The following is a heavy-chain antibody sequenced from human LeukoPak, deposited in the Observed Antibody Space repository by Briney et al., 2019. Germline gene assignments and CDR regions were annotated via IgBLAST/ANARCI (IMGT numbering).Heavy chain of an antibody. CDR1: GFTVSSSY. Sequence: GGSLRLSCAASGFTVSSSYMGWVRQAPGRGLEWISYISSSSSYTDYADSVKGRFTISRDNAKSALYLQMNSLRLEDTAVYYCAAGTAADFWGQGTLVTVSS. D-gene: IGHD6-13*01. V-gene: IGHV3-11*03. CDR3: AAGTAADF. CDR2: ISSSSSYT. J-gene: IGHJ4*02.